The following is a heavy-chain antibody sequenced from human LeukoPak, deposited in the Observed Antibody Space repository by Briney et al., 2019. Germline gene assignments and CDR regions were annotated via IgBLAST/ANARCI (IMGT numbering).Heavy chain of an antibody. Sequence: PGGSLRLSCAASGFTFSGYPMHWVRQAPGKGLEWVTFISYDGINKYYADSVKGRFTISRDNSKNTLYLQMNSLKAEDTAVYYCARDPDGYRQGHHFDYWGQGTLVTVSS. D-gene: IGHD5-18*01. J-gene: IGHJ4*02. V-gene: IGHV3-30*14. CDR1: GFTFSGYP. CDR3: ARDPDGYRQGHHFDY. CDR2: ISYDGINK.